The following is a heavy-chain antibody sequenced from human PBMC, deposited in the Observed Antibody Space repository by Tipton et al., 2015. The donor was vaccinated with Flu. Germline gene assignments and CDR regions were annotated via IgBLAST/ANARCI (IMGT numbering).Heavy chain of an antibody. CDR1: GYSFTSYG. CDR3: ARDHNILTGPDAFDI. V-gene: IGHV1-18*04. D-gene: IGHD3-9*01. Sequence: QSGPEVKKPGESLKISCKGSGYSFTSYGISWVRQAPGQGLEWMGWISAYNGNTNYAQKLQGRVTMTTDTSTSTAYMELRSLRSDDTAVYYCARDHNILTGPDAFDIWGQGTMVTVSS. CDR2: ISAYNGNT. J-gene: IGHJ3*02.